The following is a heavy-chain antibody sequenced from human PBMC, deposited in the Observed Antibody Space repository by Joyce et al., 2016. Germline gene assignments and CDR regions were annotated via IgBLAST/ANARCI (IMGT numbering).Heavy chain of an antibody. J-gene: IGHJ6*03. V-gene: IGHV4-39*07. D-gene: IGHD6-25*01. CDR1: GGSISSSSYY. Sequence: QLQLLESGPGLVKPSETLSLTCTVSGGSISSSSYYWGWIRQPPGKGLEWIGSLYYSASTYYNPSLKSRVTISVDTSKNQCSLKLSSLTAADTAVYYCSSGYSSGYYMDVWGKGTTVTVSS. CDR3: SSGYSSGYYMDV. CDR2: LYYSAST.